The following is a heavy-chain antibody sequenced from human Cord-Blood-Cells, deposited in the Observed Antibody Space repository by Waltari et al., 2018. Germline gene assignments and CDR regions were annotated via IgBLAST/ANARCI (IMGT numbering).Heavy chain of an antibody. D-gene: IGHD3-22*01. CDR2: ISSSSMTI. J-gene: IGHJ3*02. Sequence: EVQLVESGGGLVQPGGSLRLSCAASGFTFSSYSMNWVRQAPGKGLEWVSYISSSSMTIYYADSVKGRFTISRDNAKNSLYLQMNSLRAEDTAVYYCARNDYYDSSGYYLDAFDIWGQGTMVTVSS. V-gene: IGHV3-48*01. CDR3: ARNDYYDSSGYYLDAFDI. CDR1: GFTFSSYS.